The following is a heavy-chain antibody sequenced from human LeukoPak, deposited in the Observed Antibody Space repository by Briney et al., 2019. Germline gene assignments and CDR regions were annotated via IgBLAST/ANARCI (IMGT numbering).Heavy chain of an antibody. J-gene: IGHJ4*02. CDR1: GYTFTRYG. CDR2: VSAYNGNT. V-gene: IGHV1-18*01. D-gene: IGHD3-22*01. CDR3: ARDVTDYYDSSGYSDY. Sequence: ASVKVSCKASGYTFTRYGISWVRQAPGQGLEWMGWVSAYNGNTNYAQKLQGRVTMTTDTSTSTAYMELRSLRSDDTAVYYCARDVTDYYDSSGYSDYWGQGTLVTVSS.